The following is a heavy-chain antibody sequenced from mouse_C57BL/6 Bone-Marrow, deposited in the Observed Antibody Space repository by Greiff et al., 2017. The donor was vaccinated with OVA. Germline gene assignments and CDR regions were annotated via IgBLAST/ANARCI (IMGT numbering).Heavy chain of an antibody. CDR3: ARGRDLRDYFDY. Sequence: EVQLQQSGPELVKPGASVKISCKASGYTFTDYYMNWVKQRHGKSLVWFGDINPNNGGTSYNQKFKGKATLTVDKSSSTAYMELRSLTSEDSAVYYCARGRDLRDYFDYWGQGTTLTVSS. J-gene: IGHJ2*01. CDR2: INPNNGGT. D-gene: IGHD3-3*01. CDR1: GYTFTDYY. V-gene: IGHV1-26*01.